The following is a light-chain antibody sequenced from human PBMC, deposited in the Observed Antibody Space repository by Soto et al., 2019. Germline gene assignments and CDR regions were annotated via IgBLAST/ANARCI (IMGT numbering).Light chain of an antibody. Sequence: EIVMTQSASTLSASPGERATLSCRASQSVSSNLAWYQQKPGQAPRLLIYGASTRATGIPARFSGSGSGTEFTLTISSLKSEDFAVYYCQQYNNWRTFGQGTKVDIK. V-gene: IGKV3-15*01. CDR2: GAS. CDR3: QQYNNWRT. CDR1: QSVSSN. J-gene: IGKJ1*01.